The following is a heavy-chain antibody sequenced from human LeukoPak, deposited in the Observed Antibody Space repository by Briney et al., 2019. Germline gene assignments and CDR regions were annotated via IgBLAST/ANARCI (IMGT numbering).Heavy chain of an antibody. J-gene: IGHJ5*02. D-gene: IGHD4-17*01. CDR2: IIPIFGTA. CDR1: GGTFSSYA. Sequence: GASVKVYRKASGGTFSSYAISWVRQAPGQGLEWMRGIIPIFGTANYAQKFQGRVTITADKSTSTAYMELSSLRSEDTAVYYCARDGDYGDYVGNWFDPWGQGTLVTVSS. CDR3: ARDGDYGDYVGNWFDP. V-gene: IGHV1-69*06.